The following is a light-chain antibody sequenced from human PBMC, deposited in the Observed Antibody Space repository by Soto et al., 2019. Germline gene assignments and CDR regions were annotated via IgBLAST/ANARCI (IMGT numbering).Light chain of an antibody. V-gene: IGLV2-11*01. CDR3: CSYGAR. CDR1: SSDVGGYNY. J-gene: IGLJ3*02. CDR2: DVS. Sequence: QSALTQPRSVSGSPGESVAISCTGTSSDVGGYNYVSWYQQHPGKAPKLMIYDVSTRPSGVPDRFSGSKSGNTASLTISGLRTEDEADYYCCSYGARFGGGTKLTVL.